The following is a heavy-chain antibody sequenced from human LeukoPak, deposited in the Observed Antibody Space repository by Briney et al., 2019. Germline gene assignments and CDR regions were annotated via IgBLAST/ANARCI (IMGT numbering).Heavy chain of an antibody. CDR3: ARDRTGLEGLDY. Sequence: ASVTVSCKASGYTFTGYYMHWVRQAPGQGLEWMGWINPNSGGTNYAQKFQGRVTVTRDTSISTAYMELSRLRSDDTAVYYCARDRTGLEGLDYWGQGTLVTVSS. CDR1: GYTFTGYY. J-gene: IGHJ4*02. CDR2: INPNSGGT. V-gene: IGHV1-2*02. D-gene: IGHD3-3*01.